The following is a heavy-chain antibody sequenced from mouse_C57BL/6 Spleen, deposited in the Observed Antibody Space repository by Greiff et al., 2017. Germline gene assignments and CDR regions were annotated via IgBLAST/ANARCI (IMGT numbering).Heavy chain of an antibody. J-gene: IGHJ2*01. CDR3: TRTGHFDY. D-gene: IGHD4-1*01. CDR1: GFNIKDDY. Sequence: EVQLVESGAELVRPGASVKLSCTASGFNIKDDYMHWVKQRPEQGLEWIGWIDPENGDTEYASKFQGKATITADTSSNTAYLQLSSLTSEDTAVYYCTRTGHFDYWGQGTTLTVSS. V-gene: IGHV14-4*01. CDR2: IDPENGDT.